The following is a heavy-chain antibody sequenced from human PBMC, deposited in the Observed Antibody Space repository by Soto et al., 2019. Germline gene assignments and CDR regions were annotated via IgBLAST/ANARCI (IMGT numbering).Heavy chain of an antibody. V-gene: IGHV6-1*01. CDR3: ARSPLLTGDHAFDI. CDR1: GDSVSSNSAA. J-gene: IGHJ3*02. Sequence: TLSLTCAISGDSVSSNSAAWNWIRQSPSRGLEWLGRTYYRSKWYNDYAVSVKSRITINPDTSKNQFSLQLNSVTPEDTAVYYCARSPLLTGDHAFDIWGQGTMVTVSS. D-gene: IGHD7-27*01. CDR2: TYYRSKWYN.